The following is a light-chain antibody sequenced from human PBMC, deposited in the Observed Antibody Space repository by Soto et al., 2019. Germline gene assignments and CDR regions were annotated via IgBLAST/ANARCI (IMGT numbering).Light chain of an antibody. J-gene: IGKJ5*01. V-gene: IGKV1-5*01. Sequence: GDRVTITCRASQSISSWLAWYQQKPGKAPKVLIYHASNLQSGVPSRFSGSGSGTEFTLTISSLQPDDFATYYCQQYNSYSITFGQGTRLEIK. CDR1: QSISSW. CDR2: HAS. CDR3: QQYNSYSIT.